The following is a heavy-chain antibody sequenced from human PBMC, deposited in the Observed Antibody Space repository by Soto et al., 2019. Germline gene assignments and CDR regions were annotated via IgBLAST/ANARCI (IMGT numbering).Heavy chain of an antibody. J-gene: IGHJ5*02. Sequence: GGSLRLSCAASGFTFSGYSMNRVRQAPGKGLEWVSSISSSSSYIYYADSVKGRFTISRDNAKNSLYLQMNSLRAEDTAVYYCARKYDSSGYGFDPWGQGTLVTVSS. CDR1: GFTFSGYS. D-gene: IGHD3-22*01. CDR2: ISSSSSYI. CDR3: ARKYDSSGYGFDP. V-gene: IGHV3-21*01.